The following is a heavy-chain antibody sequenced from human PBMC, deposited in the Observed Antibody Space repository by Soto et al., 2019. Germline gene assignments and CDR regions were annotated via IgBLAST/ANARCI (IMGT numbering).Heavy chain of an antibody. D-gene: IGHD6-13*01. CDR1: EVTFSNYA. CDR3: VKDPQQPIGYFDY. CDR2: ISDNGGTT. J-gene: IGHJ4*03. Sequence: GGSLRLSCAASEVTFSNYAMSWVRQAPGKGLEWVSSISDNGGTTYYADSVKGRFTISRDNSKNTLYLQMNSLRAEDTAVYYCVKDPQQPIGYFDYWGQGTQVTGFS. V-gene: IGHV3-23*01.